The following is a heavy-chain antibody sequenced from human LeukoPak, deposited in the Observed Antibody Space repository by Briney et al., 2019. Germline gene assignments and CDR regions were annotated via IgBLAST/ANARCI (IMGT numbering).Heavy chain of an antibody. V-gene: IGHV3-53*05. J-gene: IGHJ4*02. CDR2: LYDSNEN. D-gene: IGHD3-22*01. CDR3: ARGLSGHSIFGSGLSDY. Sequence: AGGSLRLSCVASGFSVSTNYMNWVRQAPGKGPEWVSVLYDSNENFYLAAVEGRFFISRDSPTNTLHLQMNSLRPEDTAVYYCARGLSGHSIFGSGLSDYWGRGTLVTVSS. CDR1: GFSVSTNY.